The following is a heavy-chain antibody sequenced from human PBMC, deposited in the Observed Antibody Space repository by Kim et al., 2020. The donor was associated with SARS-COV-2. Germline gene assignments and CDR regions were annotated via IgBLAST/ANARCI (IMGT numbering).Heavy chain of an antibody. J-gene: IGHJ6*03. CDR2: INHSGST. Sequence: SETLSLTCAVYGGSFSGYYWSWIRQPPGKGLEWIGEINHSGSTNYNPSLKSRVTISVDTSKNQFSLKLSSVTAADTAVYYCARSGRGGSGSYYNRRGYYYYYMDVWGKGTTVTVSS. V-gene: IGHV4-34*01. CDR3: ARSGRGGSGSYYNRRGYYYYYMDV. CDR1: GGSFSGYY. D-gene: IGHD3-10*01.